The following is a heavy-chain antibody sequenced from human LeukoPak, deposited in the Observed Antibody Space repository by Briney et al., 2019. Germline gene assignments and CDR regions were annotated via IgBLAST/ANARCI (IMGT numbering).Heavy chain of an antibody. D-gene: IGHD4-17*01. CDR3: ARGRHDYGAFDY. Sequence: SETLSLTCTVSGGSISSYYWSWIRQPAGKGLEWIGRIYTSGSSNYNPSLKSRVTMSVDTSKNQFSLKLSSVTAADTAVYYCARGRHDYGAFDYWGQGTLVTVSS. V-gene: IGHV4-4*07. J-gene: IGHJ4*02. CDR2: IYTSGSS. CDR1: GGSISSYY.